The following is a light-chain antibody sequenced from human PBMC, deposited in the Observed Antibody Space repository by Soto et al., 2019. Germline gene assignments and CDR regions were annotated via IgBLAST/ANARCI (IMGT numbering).Light chain of an antibody. CDR2: EVS. Sequence: QSALTQPASVSGSPGQSITISCTGTSTDVGGYNSVSWYQQHPGKAPKLMIYEVSNRPSGVSNRFSGSKSGNTASLTISGLQPEDEADYYCSSYTSGSSVVFGGGTKLTVL. J-gene: IGLJ2*01. CDR1: STDVGGYNS. V-gene: IGLV2-14*01. CDR3: SSYTSGSSVV.